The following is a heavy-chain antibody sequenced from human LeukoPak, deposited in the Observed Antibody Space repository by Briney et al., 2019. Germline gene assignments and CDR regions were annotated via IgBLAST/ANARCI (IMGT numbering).Heavy chain of an antibody. J-gene: IGHJ4*02. V-gene: IGHV3-30*18. Sequence: PGRSLRLSCAASGFTFSSYGMHWVRQAPGKGLEWVAVISYDGSNKYYADSVKGRFTISRDNSKNTLYLQMNSLRAEDTAVYYCEKVLWAGEPVGGYWGQGTLVTVSS. D-gene: IGHD3-16*01. CDR1: GFTFSSYG. CDR3: EKVLWAGEPVGGY. CDR2: ISYDGSNK.